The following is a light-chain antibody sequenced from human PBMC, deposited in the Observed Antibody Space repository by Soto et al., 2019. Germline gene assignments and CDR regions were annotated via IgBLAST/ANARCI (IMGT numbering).Light chain of an antibody. CDR3: QQYNNWPPWT. V-gene: IGKV3D-15*01. CDR1: QSVSSN. J-gene: IGKJ1*01. CDR2: GAS. Sequence: EIVMTQSPATLYVSPGERATLSCRASQSVSSNLAWYQQNPGQAPRLLIYGASTRATGIPARFSGSGSGTEFTLTISSLQSEDFAVYYCQQYNNWPPWTFGQGTKVEIK.